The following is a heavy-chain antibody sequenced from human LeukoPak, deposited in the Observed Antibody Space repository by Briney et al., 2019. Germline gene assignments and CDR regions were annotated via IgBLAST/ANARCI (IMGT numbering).Heavy chain of an antibody. J-gene: IGHJ6*03. CDR2: NYYSGST. V-gene: IGHV4-39*01. CDR3: ASRYYSYYYMDV. Sequence: SETLSLTCNVSGVSISSMSYYWGWIRQPPAKGLEWIGSNYYSGSTDYNPSLKSRVTISVDTSKNQFSLKLTSVTAADTAVYYCASRYYSYYYMDVWGKGTTVIVSS. CDR1: GVSISSMSYY.